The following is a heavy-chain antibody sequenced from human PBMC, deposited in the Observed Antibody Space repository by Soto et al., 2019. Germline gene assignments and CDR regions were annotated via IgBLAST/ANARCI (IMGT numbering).Heavy chain of an antibody. Sequence: QITLKESGPPLVKPTQTLTLTCTFSGFSLSTSGVGVGWVRQPPGKALEWVALIFWDDDKYYRPSLKSSLTITKDTSKNQVVLTMTNMDPVDTGTYYCVHRRSGWYVFDYWGQGTLVTVSS. CDR2: IFWDDDK. J-gene: IGHJ4*02. CDR3: VHRRSGWYVFDY. V-gene: IGHV2-5*02. D-gene: IGHD6-19*01. CDR1: GFSLSTSGVG.